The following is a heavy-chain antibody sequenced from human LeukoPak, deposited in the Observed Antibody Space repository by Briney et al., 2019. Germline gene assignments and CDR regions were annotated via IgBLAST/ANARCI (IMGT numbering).Heavy chain of an antibody. V-gene: IGHV4-34*01. CDR3: ARPGGGPIR. CDR2: INHSGST. CDR1: GGSFSGYY. Sequence: SETLSLTCAVYGGSFSGYYWSWIRQPPGKGLEWIGEINHSGSTNYNPSLKSRVTISVDTSKNQFSLKLTSVTAADTAIYYCARPGGGPIRWGQGALVTVSS. D-gene: IGHD2-15*01. J-gene: IGHJ4*02.